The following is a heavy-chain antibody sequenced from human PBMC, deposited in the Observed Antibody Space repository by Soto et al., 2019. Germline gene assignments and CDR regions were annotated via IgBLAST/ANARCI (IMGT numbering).Heavy chain of an antibody. V-gene: IGHV3-23*01. CDR3: AKDGGSVCSGGTCYFQAPDY. J-gene: IGHJ4*02. D-gene: IGHD2-15*01. CDR1: GFTFSSYA. Sequence: LRHSRAGSGFTFSSYAKSWVRQAPGKGLEWVSGIDGSGRNTYYADSVKGRFTISRDNSKNTLSVQMNGLRVEDTALYYCAKDGGSVCSGGTCYFQAPDYWGQGTLVTVSS. CDR2: IDGSGRNT.